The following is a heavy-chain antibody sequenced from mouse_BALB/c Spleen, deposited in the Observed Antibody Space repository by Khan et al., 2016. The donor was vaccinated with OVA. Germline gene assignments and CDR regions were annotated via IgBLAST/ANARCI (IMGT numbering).Heavy chain of an antibody. CDR1: GFSLSRYN. V-gene: IGHV2-6-4*01. J-gene: IGHJ4*01. Sequence: VELVESGPGLVAPSQSLSITCTVSGFSLSRYNINWVRQPPGKGLEWLGMIWGGGGTDYNSTLKSRLSIRKDNSKSQAFLKMNSLQTDDTAMYYCARGYYRYDGYYAMDYWGQGTSVTVSS. CDR2: IWGGGGT. CDR3: ARGYYRYDGYYAMDY. D-gene: IGHD2-14*01.